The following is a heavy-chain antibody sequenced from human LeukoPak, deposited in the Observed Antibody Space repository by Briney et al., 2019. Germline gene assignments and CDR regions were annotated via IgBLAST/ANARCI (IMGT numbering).Heavy chain of an antibody. J-gene: IGHJ5*02. D-gene: IGHD3-10*01. CDR3: ARDPGGLLWFGELSQYNWFDP. CDR2: ISAYNGNT. CDR1: GYTFTSYG. V-gene: IGHV1-18*01. Sequence: ASVKVSCKASGYTFTSYGISWVRQAPGQGLEWMGWISAYNGNTNYAQKLQGRVTMTTDTSTSTAYMELRSLRSDDTAVYYCARDPGGLLWFGELSQYNWFDPWGQGTLVTVSS.